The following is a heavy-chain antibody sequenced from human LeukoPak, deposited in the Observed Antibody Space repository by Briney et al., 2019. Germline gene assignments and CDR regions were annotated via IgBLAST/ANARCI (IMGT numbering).Heavy chain of an antibody. CDR3: PKNSYGGKMRESY. J-gene: IGHJ4*02. D-gene: IGHD4-23*01. V-gene: IGHV3-53*01. CDR1: GFTVSSNY. CDR2: IYSGGST. Sequence: GGSLRLSCAASGFTVSSNYMSWVRQAPGKGLEWVSVIYSGGSTYYADSVKGRFTISRDNSKNTLYLQMNSLRAEDTAVYYCPKNSYGGKMRESYWGKEPLVTVSS.